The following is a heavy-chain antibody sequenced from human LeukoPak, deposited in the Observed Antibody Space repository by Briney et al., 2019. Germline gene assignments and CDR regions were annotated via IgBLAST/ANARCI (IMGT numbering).Heavy chain of an antibody. CDR3: ARDLGGWFDP. CDR2: IYYSGST. CDR1: GGSISSYY. J-gene: IGHJ5*02. V-gene: IGHV4-59*01. Sequence: SETLSLTCTVSGGSISSYYWSWIRQPPGKGLEWIGYIYYSGSTNYNPSLKSRVTISVDTSKNQFSMKLSSVTAADTAVYYCARDLGGWFDPWGQGTLVTVSS.